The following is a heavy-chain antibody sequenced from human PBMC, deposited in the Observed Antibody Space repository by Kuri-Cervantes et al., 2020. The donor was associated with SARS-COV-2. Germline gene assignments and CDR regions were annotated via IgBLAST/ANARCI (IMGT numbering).Heavy chain of an antibody. J-gene: IGHJ6*02. Sequence: GASLRLSCAASGFTFSDHYMDWVRQAPGKGLEWVGRTRNKANSYTTEYAASVKGRFTISRDDSKNSLYLQMNSLRAEDTAVYYCARDRAYYDILTGYHRGNDYYYYGMDVWGQGTTVTDSS. V-gene: IGHV3-72*01. CDR1: GFTFSDHY. CDR3: ARDRAYYDILTGYHRGNDYYYYGMDV. D-gene: IGHD3-9*01. CDR2: TRNKANSYTT.